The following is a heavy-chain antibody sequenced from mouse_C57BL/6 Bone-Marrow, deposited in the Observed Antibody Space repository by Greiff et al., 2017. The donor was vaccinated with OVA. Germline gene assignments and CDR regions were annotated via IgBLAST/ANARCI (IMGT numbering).Heavy chain of an antibody. J-gene: IGHJ3*01. V-gene: IGHV1-7*01. Sequence: QVQLQQSGAELAKPGASVKLSCKASGYTFTSYWMHWVKQRPGQGLEWIGYINPSSGYTKYNQKFKDKATLTADKSSSTAYMQLSSLTYEDSAVYYCARSFYGYDKGFAYWGQGTLVTVSA. CDR1: GYTFTSYW. CDR3: ARSFYGYDKGFAY. CDR2: INPSSGYT. D-gene: IGHD2-9*01.